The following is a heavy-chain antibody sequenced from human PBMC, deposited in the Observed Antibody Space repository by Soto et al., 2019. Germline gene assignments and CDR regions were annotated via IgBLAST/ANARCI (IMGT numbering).Heavy chain of an antibody. CDR3: ARTLPPIDC. CDR2: FNAYNGNT. J-gene: IGHJ4*02. CDR1: GYTFTSYG. V-gene: IGHV1-18*01. Sequence: QVQLVQSGAEVKKPGASVKVSCKASGYTFTSYGISWVRQAPGQGLEWMGWFNAYNGNTHSAQKLQGRVTITTDTSTSTAYMELRRLRSDDTAVYYCARTLPPIDCWVQGTLVTVSS.